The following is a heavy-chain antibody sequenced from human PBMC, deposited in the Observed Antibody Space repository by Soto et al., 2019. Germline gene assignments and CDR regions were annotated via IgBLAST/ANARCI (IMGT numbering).Heavy chain of an antibody. CDR2: ISSSSRTI. CDR1: GFTFSSYS. CDR3: ARECPRRDHYYYYYYYMDV. V-gene: IGHV3-48*01. J-gene: IGHJ6*03. Sequence: EVQLVESGGGLVQPGGSLRLSCAASGFTFSSYSMNWVRQAPGKGLEWVSYISSSSRTIYYADSVKGRFTISRDNAKNSLDLHMNSLGAEDTAVYYCARECPRRDHYYYYYYYMDVWGKGTTVTVSS.